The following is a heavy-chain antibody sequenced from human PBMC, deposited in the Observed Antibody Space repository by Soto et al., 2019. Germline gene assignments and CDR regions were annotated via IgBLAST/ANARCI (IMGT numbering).Heavy chain of an antibody. Sequence: GSLRLSCAASGFTFNNYAMDWVRQAPGKGLEWVSGISGSGGATYYADSMKGRFTISRDNSQNTLYLQMNTLRAEDTAVYFCAKGGYYYDTAGVDVWGQGTTVTVSS. D-gene: IGHD3-22*01. CDR2: ISGSGGAT. CDR3: AKGGYYYDTAGVDV. V-gene: IGHV3-23*01. J-gene: IGHJ6*02. CDR1: GFTFNNYA.